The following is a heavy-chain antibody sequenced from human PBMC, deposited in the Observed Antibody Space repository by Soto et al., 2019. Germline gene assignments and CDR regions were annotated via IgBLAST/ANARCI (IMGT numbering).Heavy chain of an antibody. V-gene: IGHV4-61*01. CDR3: ARDRVWELLHAFDI. D-gene: IGHD1-26*01. J-gene: IGHJ3*02. CDR1: GGSVSSGSYY. CDR2: IYYSGST. Sequence: SEALSLTCTVSGGSVSSGSYYWSWIRQPPGKGLEWIGYIYYSGSTNYNPSLKSRVTISVDTSKNQFSLKLSSVTAADTAVYYCARDRVWELLHAFDIWGQGTMVTVSS.